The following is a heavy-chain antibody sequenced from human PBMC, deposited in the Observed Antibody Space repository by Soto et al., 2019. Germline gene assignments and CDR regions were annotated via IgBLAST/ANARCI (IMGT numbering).Heavy chain of an antibody. CDR2: IIPMLGMS. J-gene: IGHJ4*02. D-gene: IGHD3-10*01. V-gene: IGHV1-69*02. CDR3: ATNYGSGSAHFDN. Sequence: QVQLLQSGAEVKKPGSSVKVSCTASGDTFNFYTISWVRQAPGQGPEWMGRIIPMLGMSNYAQNFQGRVTMIADKSTSTAYMEFSSLRSEDTALYYCATNYGSGSAHFDNWGQGTLVTVSS. CDR1: GDTFNFYT.